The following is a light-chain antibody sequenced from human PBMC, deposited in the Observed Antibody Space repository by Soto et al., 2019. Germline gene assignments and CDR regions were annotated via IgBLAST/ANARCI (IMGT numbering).Light chain of an antibody. Sequence: EIVLTQSPATLSLSPGERATLSCRASQGVSNSLAWYQQKPGQAPRLLIFDASDRAAGIPARFSGSGSGTDFSLTISSLEPEDFAVYYCQQRTNWQTTFGQGTRLEIK. V-gene: IGKV3-11*01. J-gene: IGKJ5*01. CDR2: DAS. CDR3: QQRTNWQTT. CDR1: QGVSNS.